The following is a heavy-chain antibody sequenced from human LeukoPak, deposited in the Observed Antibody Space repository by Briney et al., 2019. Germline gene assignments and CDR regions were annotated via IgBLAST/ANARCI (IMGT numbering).Heavy chain of an antibody. Sequence: SVKVSCKASGGTFSSYAISWVRQAPGQGLEWMGGIIPIFGTANHAQKFQGRVTITADESTSTAYMELSSLRSEDTAVYHCARDLVPAAKPSPNDVLLWFGGTSYYYYGMDVWGQGTTVTVSS. V-gene: IGHV1-69*13. D-gene: IGHD3-10*01. CDR3: ARDLVPAAKPSPNDVLLWFGGTSYYYYGMDV. J-gene: IGHJ6*02. CDR1: GGTFSSYA. CDR2: IIPIFGTA.